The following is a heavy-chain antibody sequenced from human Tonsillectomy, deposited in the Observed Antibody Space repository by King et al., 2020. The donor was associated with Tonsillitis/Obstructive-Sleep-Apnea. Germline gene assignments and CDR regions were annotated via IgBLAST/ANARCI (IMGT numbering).Heavy chain of an antibody. Sequence: QLVQSGAEVKKPGESLKISCKGSGYSFTSYWIGWVRQMPGKGLEWMGIIYPGDSDTRYSPSYQGQVTISADKSISTAYLQWSSLKASDTAMYYCARHPNFWSGYSKNWFDPWGQGTLVTVSS. D-gene: IGHD3-3*01. CDR2: IYPGDSDT. CDR3: ARHPNFWSGYSKNWFDP. J-gene: IGHJ5*02. CDR1: GYSFTSYW. V-gene: IGHV5-51*01.